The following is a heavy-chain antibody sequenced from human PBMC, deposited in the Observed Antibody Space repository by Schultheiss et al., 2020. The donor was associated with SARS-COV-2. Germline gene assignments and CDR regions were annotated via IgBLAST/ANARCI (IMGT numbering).Heavy chain of an antibody. CDR3: ARDRDYYE. V-gene: IGHV1-2*06. CDR1: GYTFTDYY. Sequence: GESLKISCKASGYTFTDYYMHWVRRAPGQGLEWVGRINPKTGATNYAQKFQARVTMTRETSITTAYMELSGLRSDDTAVYYCARDRDYYEWGQGTLVTVSS. D-gene: IGHD3-22*01. J-gene: IGHJ4*02. CDR2: INPKTGAT.